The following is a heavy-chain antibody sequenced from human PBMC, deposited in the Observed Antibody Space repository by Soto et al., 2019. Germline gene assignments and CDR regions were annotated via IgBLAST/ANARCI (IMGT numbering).Heavy chain of an antibody. CDR3: ARVYSVAGTKGYFAY. CDR1: GGSISSGGYY. Sequence: SETLSLTCTVSGGSISSGGYYWSWIRQHPGKGLEWIGYIYYSGSTYYNPSLKSRVTISVDTSKNQFSLKLSSVTAADTAVYYFARVYSVAGTKGYFAYWGQGTLVTVSS. V-gene: IGHV4-31*02. CDR2: IYYSGST. D-gene: IGHD6-19*01. J-gene: IGHJ4*02.